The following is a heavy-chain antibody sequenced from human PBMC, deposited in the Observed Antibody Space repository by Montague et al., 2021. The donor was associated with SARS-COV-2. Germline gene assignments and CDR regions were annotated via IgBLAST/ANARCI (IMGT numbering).Heavy chain of an antibody. CDR2: IYYGGSN. CDR1: GGSISSYY. D-gene: IGHD6-19*01. V-gene: IGHV4-59*01. J-gene: IGHJ3*02. Sequence: SETLSLTCTVSGGSISSYYWSWIRQPPGKGLEWLGYIYYGGSNNXNPSLKSRVTISVDTSKNQFSLKLSSVTAADTAVYYCARGSGWMGNAFDIWGQGTMVTVSS. CDR3: ARGSGWMGNAFDI.